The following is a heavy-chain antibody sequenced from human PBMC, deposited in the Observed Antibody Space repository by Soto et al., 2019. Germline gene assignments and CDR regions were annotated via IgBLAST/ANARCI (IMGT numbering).Heavy chain of an antibody. V-gene: IGHV4-59*08. J-gene: IGHJ4*02. CDR2: IYYDGST. CDR1: SGSIGTFY. D-gene: IGHD1-26*01. Sequence: SETLSLTCTVSSGSIGTFYWSWIRQPPGKGLEWIGYIYYDGSTNYNPSLASRVTISVDTSKNRFSLKLSSVTAADTAGYYCARTVGVTAPVGYWGQGTLVTVSS. CDR3: ARTVGVTAPVGY.